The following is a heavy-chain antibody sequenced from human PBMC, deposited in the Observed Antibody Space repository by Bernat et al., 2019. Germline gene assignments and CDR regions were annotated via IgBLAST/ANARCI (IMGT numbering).Heavy chain of an antibody. J-gene: IGHJ4*02. CDR1: GFTFSSYA. CDR3: AKMNSYYYGSGSSNPFDY. CDR2: ISGSGGST. D-gene: IGHD3-10*01. V-gene: IGHV3-23*01. Sequence: EVQLLESGGGLVQPGGSLRLSCAASGFTFSSYAMSWVRQAPGKGLEWVSAISGSGGSTYYADSVKGRFTISRDNSKNTLYLEMNSLRAEDTAVYYCAKMNSYYYGSGSSNPFDYWGQGTLVTVSS.